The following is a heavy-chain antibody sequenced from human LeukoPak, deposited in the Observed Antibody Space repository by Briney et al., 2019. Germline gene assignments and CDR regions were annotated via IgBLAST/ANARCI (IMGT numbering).Heavy chain of an antibody. CDR1: GFTFSSYW. CDR2: IKKDGSEK. V-gene: IGHV3-7*01. CDR3: ARHLSGVTGYTYGRGIDY. J-gene: IGHJ4*02. D-gene: IGHD5-18*01. Sequence: GGSLRLSCAASGFTFSSYWMSWVRQAPGKGLEWVANIKKDGSEKYYVDSVKGRFTISRDNAKTSLYLQMNTLRAEDTAVYYCARHLSGVTGYTYGRGIDYWGQGTLVTVSS.